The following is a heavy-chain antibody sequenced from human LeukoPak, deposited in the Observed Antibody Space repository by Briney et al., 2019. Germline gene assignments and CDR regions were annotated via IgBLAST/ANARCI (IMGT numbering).Heavy chain of an antibody. CDR1: GFIFSSYA. V-gene: IGHV3-64*01. D-gene: IGHD6-13*01. J-gene: IGHJ4*01. CDR2: ICTSGDRT. Sequence: GGSLRLSCAASGFIFSSYAMQGVRQARGKGLEYVSVICTSGDRTYYANSVKGRFTISRDNSKNTLYLQMGSLRPEDIALYYGATDKAAVGTDYWGLETPVTVSS. CDR3: ATDKAAVGTDY.